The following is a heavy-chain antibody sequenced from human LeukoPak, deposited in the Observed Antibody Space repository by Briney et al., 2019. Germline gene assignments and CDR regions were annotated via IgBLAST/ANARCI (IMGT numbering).Heavy chain of an antibody. CDR2: IYYSGTT. Sequence: SETLSLTCTVSGGSISYYHWSWIRQSPGKGLEWIGYIYYSGTTNYNPSLKSRVTISVDTSKNQFSLQLRSVTAADTAVYYCAREDPQTTVPEGMDVWGQGTTVTVSS. J-gene: IGHJ6*02. V-gene: IGHV4-59*01. CDR1: GGSISYYH. D-gene: IGHD4-17*01. CDR3: AREDPQTTVPEGMDV.